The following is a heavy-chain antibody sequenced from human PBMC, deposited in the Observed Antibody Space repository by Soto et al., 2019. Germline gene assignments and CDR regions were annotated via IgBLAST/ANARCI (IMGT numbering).Heavy chain of an antibody. CDR2: ISGSGGST. CDR3: AKRRTGVTPEYFQH. J-gene: IGHJ1*01. V-gene: IGHV3-23*01. Sequence: VSLRLSCAASGFTFSSYAMSWVRQAAGKGLEWVSAISGSGGSTYYADSVKGRFTISRDNSKNTLYLQMNSLRAEDTAVYYCAKRRTGVTPEYFQHWGQGTLVTVSS. CDR1: GFTFSSYA. D-gene: IGHD4-4*01.